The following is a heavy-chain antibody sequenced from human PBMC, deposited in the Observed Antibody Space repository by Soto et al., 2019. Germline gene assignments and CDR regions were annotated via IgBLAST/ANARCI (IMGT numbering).Heavy chain of an antibody. V-gene: IGHV5-10-1*01. CDR1: GYSFTNYW. J-gene: IGHJ6*02. CDR3: QRHSIVPPLYSCLDV. CDR2: IDPSDSYS. D-gene: IGHD1-26*01. Sequence: PGESLKISCNGSGYSFTNYWIRWVRQMPGKGREWMGRIDPSDSYSNYSPSFQGHVTISADKSISTAYLQWSSLKASDTAMYYCQRHSIVPPLYSCLDVWGQGTTVTVSS.